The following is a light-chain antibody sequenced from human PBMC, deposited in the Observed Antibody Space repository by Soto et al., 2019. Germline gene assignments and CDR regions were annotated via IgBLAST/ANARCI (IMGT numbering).Light chain of an antibody. Sequence: EIVLTQSPGTLSLSPGERATLSCRASLSVRSSYLAWYQQRPGQPPRLLMDGATRATGIPARFSGSGSGTEFTLTISSLQSEDFAVYYCQQYNNWWTFGQGTKVDIK. CDR1: LSVRSSY. J-gene: IGKJ1*01. CDR3: QQYNNWWT. CDR2: GA. V-gene: IGKV3-15*01.